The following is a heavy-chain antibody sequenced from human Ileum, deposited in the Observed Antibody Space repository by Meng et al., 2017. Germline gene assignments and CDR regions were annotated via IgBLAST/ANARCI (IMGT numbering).Heavy chain of an antibody. Sequence: GGSLRLSCAASGLTVSSNYMSWVRRPPGKGLEWVSVIHPDGTTYYGDSVRGRFTISRDDSRNTLYLLMSSLRVEDTAMYYCAKDPGYYLGTSYGDNWGQGTLVTVSS. CDR3: AKDPGYYLGTSYGDN. J-gene: IGHJ4*02. V-gene: IGHV3-66*02. CDR2: IHPDGTT. D-gene: IGHD3-9*01. CDR1: GLTVSSNY.